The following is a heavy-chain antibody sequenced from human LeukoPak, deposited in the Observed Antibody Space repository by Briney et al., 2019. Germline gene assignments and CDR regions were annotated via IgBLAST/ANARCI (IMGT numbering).Heavy chain of an antibody. CDR1: GFTFSSYN. CDR3: ARSPRFLEWLPFYFDY. Sequence: SGGSLRLSCAASGFTFSSYNMNWVRQTPGKGLEWVSYINSLSSTIYYADSVKGRFTISRDNAKNSLYLQMNSLRAEDTAVYYCARSPRFLEWLPFYFDYWGQGTLVTVSS. CDR2: INSLSSTI. V-gene: IGHV3-48*01. J-gene: IGHJ4*02. D-gene: IGHD3-3*01.